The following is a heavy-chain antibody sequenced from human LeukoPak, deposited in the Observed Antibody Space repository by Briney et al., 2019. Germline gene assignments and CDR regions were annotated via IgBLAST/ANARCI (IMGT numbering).Heavy chain of an antibody. CDR3: ARDFGELLLVY. CDR2: ISSSGSTI. D-gene: IGHD3-10*01. CDR1: GFTFSSYE. V-gene: IGHV3-48*03. J-gene: IGHJ4*02. Sequence: PGGSLRLSCAASGFTFSSYEMNWVRQAPGKGLEWVSYISSSGSTIYYADSVKGRFTISRDNAKNSLYLQMNSLRAEDTAVYYCARDFGELLLVYWGQGTLVTVSS.